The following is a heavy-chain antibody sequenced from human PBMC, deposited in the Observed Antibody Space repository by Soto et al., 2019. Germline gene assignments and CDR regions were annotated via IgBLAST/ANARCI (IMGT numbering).Heavy chain of an antibody. V-gene: IGHV1-18*01. D-gene: IGHD1-1*01. CDR3: SRGRYGDY. CDR2: IRADKGKS. J-gene: IGHJ4*02. Sequence: VPLAHLGLKVKKLGASVKAPCKGSGNFFTTYGITWARPALGQGIHWRGWIRADKGKSNFEQKLQGRVTVTRDTSTSTAYMELRNLRSDDTAGYYCSRGRYGDYWGQGALVTVSS. CDR1: GNFFTTYG.